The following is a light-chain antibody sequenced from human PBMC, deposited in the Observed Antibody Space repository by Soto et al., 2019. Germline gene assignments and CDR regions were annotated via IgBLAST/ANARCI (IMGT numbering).Light chain of an antibody. V-gene: IGKV3-20*01. Sequence: EIVLTQSPGTLSLSPGERATLSCRASQSVSSSFLAWYQQKPGQAPRLLIYGASSRATGIPDRFSGSGSGTDFTLTISRLEPEDFAVYYCQQYDNSPWTFVQGTKVEIK. CDR2: GAS. CDR3: QQYDNSPWT. CDR1: QSVSSSF. J-gene: IGKJ1*01.